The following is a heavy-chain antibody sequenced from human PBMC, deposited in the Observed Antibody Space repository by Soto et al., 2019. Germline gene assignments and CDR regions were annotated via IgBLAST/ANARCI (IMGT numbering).Heavy chain of an antibody. CDR1: GFTFSTYG. CDR3: AKDGVGGAGQLWLVRFPDY. V-gene: IGHV3-30*18. Sequence: QVQLVDSGGGVVQPGGSLRLSCAASGFTFSTYGMHWVRQAPGKGLDWVAVISSDGSNPYYTDSVKGRFTISRDNSKNTMYLQMNSLRAEDTAIYYCAKDGVGGAGQLWLVRFPDYWGQGTLVTVSS. J-gene: IGHJ4*02. D-gene: IGHD6-19*01. CDR2: ISSDGSNP.